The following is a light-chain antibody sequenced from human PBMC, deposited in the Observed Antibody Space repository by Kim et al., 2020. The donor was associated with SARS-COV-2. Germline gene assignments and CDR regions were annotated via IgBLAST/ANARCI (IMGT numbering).Light chain of an antibody. CDR1: QSVSSN. V-gene: IGKV3-11*01. CDR3: QQRSTWPLT. Sequence: EIVLTQSPATLSLSPGERATLSCRASQSVSSNLAWYQQRPGKAPRLLMYDASNRATGIPARFSGSGSGTDFTLTISSLEPEDFAVYYCQQRSTWPLTFGGGTKVDIK. J-gene: IGKJ4*01. CDR2: DAS.